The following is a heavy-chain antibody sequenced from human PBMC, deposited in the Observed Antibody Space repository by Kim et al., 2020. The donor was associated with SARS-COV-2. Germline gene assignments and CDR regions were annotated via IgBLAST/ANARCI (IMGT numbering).Heavy chain of an antibody. J-gene: IGHJ5*01. CDR3: ASRYCSSSSCYRPTPFD. Sequence: GGSLRLSCAASGITFSSYTMNWVRQAPGKGLEWASYISSSSNYIYYADSVKGRFTISRDNAKNSLYLQMNTLRAEDTAVYYCASRYCSSSSCYRPTPFD. D-gene: IGHD2-2*01. V-gene: IGHV3-21*01. CDR2: ISSSSNYI. CDR1: GITFSSYT.